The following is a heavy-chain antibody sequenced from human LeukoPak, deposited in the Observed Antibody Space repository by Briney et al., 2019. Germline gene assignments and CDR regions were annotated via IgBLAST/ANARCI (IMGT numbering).Heavy chain of an antibody. CDR2: ISYDGSNA. J-gene: IGHJ5*02. CDR3: ARAYRSSGWLKMNWFDP. V-gene: IGHV3-30-3*01. CDR1: GFTFSSYA. D-gene: IGHD6-19*01. Sequence: GRSLRLSCAASGFTFSSYAIHWVRQAPGKGLEWVAVISYDGSNAYYADSVKGRFTISRDNSKNTLYLQMNSLRAEDTAVYYCARAYRSSGWLKMNWFDPWGQGTLVTVSS.